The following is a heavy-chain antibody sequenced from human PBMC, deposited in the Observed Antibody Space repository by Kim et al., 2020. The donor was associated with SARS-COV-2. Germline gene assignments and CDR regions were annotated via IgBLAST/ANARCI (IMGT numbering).Heavy chain of an antibody. J-gene: IGHJ4*02. Sequence: GGSLRLSCAASGFTFSSYSMNWVRQAPGKGLEWVSYISSSSSTIYYADSVKGRFTISRDNAKNSLYLQMNSLRDEDTAVYYCARDVLTPEYYYDSSGYGGGWGQGTLVTVST. CDR2: ISSSSSTI. CDR3: ARDVLTPEYYYDSSGYGGG. D-gene: IGHD3-22*01. V-gene: IGHV3-48*02. CDR1: GFTFSSYS.